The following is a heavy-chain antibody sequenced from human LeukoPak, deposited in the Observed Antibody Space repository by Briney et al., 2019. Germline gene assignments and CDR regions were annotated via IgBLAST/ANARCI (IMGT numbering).Heavy chain of an antibody. CDR1: GFIFSNYA. Sequence: GGSLRLSCAASGFIFSNYAMSWVRQAPGKGLEWVSAIGGRDSGTYYADPVRGRFTVSRDDPKNTLYLQMNTLRAEDTAVYYCAKWGDYDILTGYYDSDYWGQGTLVTVSS. J-gene: IGHJ4*02. CDR2: IGGRDSGT. V-gene: IGHV3-23*01. CDR3: AKWGDYDILTGYYDSDY. D-gene: IGHD3-9*01.